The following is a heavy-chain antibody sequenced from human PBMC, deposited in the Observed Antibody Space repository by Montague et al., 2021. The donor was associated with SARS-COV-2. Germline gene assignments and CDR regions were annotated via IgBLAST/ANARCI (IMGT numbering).Heavy chain of an antibody. CDR3: ARGARQGYGFRLGSFDS. CDR2: INNSGST. CDR1: GGSFSGYY. D-gene: IGHD3-10*01. Sequence: SETLSLTCAVSGGSFSGYYWNWIRQPPGKGLEWIGEINNSGSTNYNPSLKSRVTMSVDTSKNQFSLKLSSVTAADTAVYYCARGARQGYGFRLGSFDSWGQGTLVTVSS. V-gene: IGHV4-34*01. J-gene: IGHJ4*02.